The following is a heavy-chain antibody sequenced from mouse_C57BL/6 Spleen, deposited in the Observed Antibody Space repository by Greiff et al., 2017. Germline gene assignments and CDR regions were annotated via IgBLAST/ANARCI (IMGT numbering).Heavy chain of an antibody. CDR3: AREALYDGYFDY. CDR1: GFTFSSYA. V-gene: IGHV5-4*01. Sequence: EVHLVESGGGLVKPGGSLKLSCAASGFTFSSYAMSWVRQTPEKRLEWVATISDGGSYTYYPDNVKGRFTISRDNAKNNLYLHMSHLKSEDTALYCCAREALYDGYFDYWRQGTTLTVSS. J-gene: IGHJ2*01. D-gene: IGHD2-3*01. CDR2: ISDGGSYT.